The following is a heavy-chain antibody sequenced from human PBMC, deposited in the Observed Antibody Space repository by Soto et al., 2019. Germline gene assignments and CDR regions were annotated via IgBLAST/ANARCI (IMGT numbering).Heavy chain of an antibody. V-gene: IGHV4-31*03. Sequence: PSETLSLTCTVSGGSIRSGDYGGYYWTWIRQHPQRGLEWIGYIFYSGSTYYNPSLQSRVSISIDTSKNQFSLKLTSVTAADTAIYYCAADYYYASGYYFDYWGQGTLVTVSS. J-gene: IGHJ4*02. CDR2: IFYSGST. D-gene: IGHD3-10*01. CDR3: AADYYYASGYYFDY. CDR1: GGSIRSGDYGGYY.